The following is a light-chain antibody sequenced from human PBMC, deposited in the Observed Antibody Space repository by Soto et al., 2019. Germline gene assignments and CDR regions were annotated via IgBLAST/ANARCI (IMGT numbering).Light chain of an antibody. V-gene: IGLV2-8*01. CDR1: SSDVGAYNY. CDR2: EVN. CDR3: SSFAASNTWV. J-gene: IGLJ3*02. Sequence: QSALTQPPSASGSPGQSVTISCTGTSSDVGAYNYVSWYQQHAGKAPKLVIYEVNKRPSGVPDRFSGSKSANTASLTVSGLQAEDEADYYCSSFAASNTWVFGGGTKLTVL.